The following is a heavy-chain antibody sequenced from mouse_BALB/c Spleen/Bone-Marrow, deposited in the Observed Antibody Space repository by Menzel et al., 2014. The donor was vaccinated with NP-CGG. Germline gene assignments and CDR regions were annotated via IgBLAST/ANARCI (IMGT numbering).Heavy chain of an antibody. V-gene: IGHV5-9-1*01. CDR3: ARPNTDYFDY. CDR2: ISSGGNYT. Sequence: EVKLQESGGGLVKPGGSLKLSCAASGFTFSSYAMSWIRQTPEKRLEWVATISSGGNYTYYPDSVKGRFTISRDNAKNTLYLQMSSLRSEDTAMYYCARPNTDYFDYWGQGTTLTVSS. J-gene: IGHJ2*01. D-gene: IGHD5-1-1*01. CDR1: GFTFSSYA.